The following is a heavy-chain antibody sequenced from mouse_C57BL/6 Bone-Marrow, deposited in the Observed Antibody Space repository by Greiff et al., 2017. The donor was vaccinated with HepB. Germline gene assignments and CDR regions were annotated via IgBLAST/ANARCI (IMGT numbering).Heavy chain of an antibody. Sequence: VQLQQPGAELVKPGASVKMSCKASGYTFTSYWITWVKQRPGQGLEWIGDIYPGSGSTNYNEKFKSKATLTVDTSSSTAYMQLSSLTSEDSAVYYCARRLDYYGSSLYAMDYWGQGTSVTVSS. J-gene: IGHJ4*01. D-gene: IGHD1-1*01. CDR1: GYTFTSYW. CDR3: ARRLDYYGSSLYAMDY. CDR2: IYPGSGST. V-gene: IGHV1-55*01.